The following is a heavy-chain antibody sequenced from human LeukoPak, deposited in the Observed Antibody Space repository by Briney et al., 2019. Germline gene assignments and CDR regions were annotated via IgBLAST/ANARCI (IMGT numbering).Heavy chain of an antibody. CDR2: IYYSGST. V-gene: IGHV4-59*01. CDR3: AGLRSGNFDS. D-gene: IGHD1-26*01. J-gene: IGHJ4*02. CDR1: GGSISSYY. Sequence: SETLSPTCTVSGGSISSYYWSWIRQPPGKGLELIGNIYYSGSTNYNPSLKSRVTISVDTSKNQFSLKLSSVTAADTAVYYCAGLRSGNFDSWGQGTLVTVSS.